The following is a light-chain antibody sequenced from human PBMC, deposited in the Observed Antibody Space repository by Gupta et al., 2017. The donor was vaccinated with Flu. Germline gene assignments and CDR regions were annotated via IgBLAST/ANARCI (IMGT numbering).Light chain of an antibody. V-gene: IGKV2-28*01. J-gene: IGKJ2*01. CDR3: KQSLPTPYT. CDR1: HGRRDSSGYNH. Sequence: TPGEAAFISCGAIHGRRDSSGYNHLNWYLQKPGQSPHLLIYLGFNLACGVPDRFSGSGSGTDFTLEISRVEADDVGIYYCKQSLPTPYTFGQGTKLEMK. CDR2: LGF.